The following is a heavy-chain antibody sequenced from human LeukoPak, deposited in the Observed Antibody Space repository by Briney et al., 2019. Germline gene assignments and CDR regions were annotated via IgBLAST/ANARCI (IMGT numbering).Heavy chain of an antibody. J-gene: IGHJ4*02. D-gene: IGHD1-14*01. V-gene: IGHV4-34*01. CDR1: GVSFSGYS. CDR3: ARGFSGFWEFDY. Sequence: PSETLSLTCGVYGVSFSGYSWTGIRQSPGKGRQWMAVINCTGATATGTTNSSPPLGSRVTISVYMSKNQFSLHLRSVSAADTGVYYCARGFSGFWEFDYWGQGTLVTASS. CDR2: INCTGATATGTT.